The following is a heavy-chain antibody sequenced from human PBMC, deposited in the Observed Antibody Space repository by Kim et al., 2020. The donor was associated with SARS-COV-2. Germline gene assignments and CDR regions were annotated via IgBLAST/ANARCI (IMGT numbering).Heavy chain of an antibody. D-gene: IGHD6-13*01. CDR2: IRQDESEK. V-gene: IGHV3-7*03. CDR3: ARLPAAGTFDY. CDR1: GFTFTTYW. J-gene: IGHJ4*02. Sequence: GGSLRLSCAASGFTFTTYWMSWVRQAPGKGLEWVANIRQDESEKYYVDSVKGRFTISRDNAENSLYLQMNSLRAEDTAVYYCARLPAAGTFDYWGQGTLVTVSS.